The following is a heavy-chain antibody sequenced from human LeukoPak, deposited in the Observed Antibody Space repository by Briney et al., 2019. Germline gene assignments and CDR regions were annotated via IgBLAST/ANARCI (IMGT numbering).Heavy chain of an antibody. V-gene: IGHV1-69*01. J-gene: IGHJ5*02. Sequence: SVKVSCKASGGTFSSYAISWVRQAPGQGLEWMGGIIPIFGTANYAQKFQGRVTITADESTSTAYMELSSLRSEDTAVYYCARNSGSYFGWFDPWGQGTLVTVSS. CDR1: GGTFSSYA. CDR3: ARNSGSYFGWFDP. D-gene: IGHD1-26*01. CDR2: IIPIFGTA.